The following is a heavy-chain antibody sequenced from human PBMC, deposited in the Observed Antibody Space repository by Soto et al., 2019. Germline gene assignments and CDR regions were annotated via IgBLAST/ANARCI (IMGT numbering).Heavy chain of an antibody. CDR2: ISYDGSHK. CDR1: GFTFSNYG. D-gene: IGHD6-19*01. V-gene: IGHV3-30*18. J-gene: IGHJ5*01. Sequence: QVQLVESGGGVVQPGRSLRLSCAASGFTFSNYGMHWVRQAPGKRLEWVAGISYDGSHKYYADSVKGRFTISRDNSKKILSLRMNILRGDDTAVYYCAKGPRIAVAGLGDSWGQGTLVSVSS. CDR3: AKGPRIAVAGLGDS.